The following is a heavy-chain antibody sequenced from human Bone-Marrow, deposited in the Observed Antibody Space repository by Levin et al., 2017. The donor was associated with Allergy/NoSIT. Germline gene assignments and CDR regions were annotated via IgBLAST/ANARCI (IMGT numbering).Heavy chain of an antibody. CDR3: AAAGHLDH. CDR1: GFTFDDYA. V-gene: IGHV3-9*01. D-gene: IGHD6-13*01. J-gene: IGHJ4*02. CDR2: ITWNSAYI. Sequence: SLKISCVTSGFTFDDYAMNWVRQAPGQGLEWVASITWNSAYIGYADSVEGRFSISRDNARNTVYLEMNSLRTDDTAFCYCAAAGHLDHWGQGTLVSVSS.